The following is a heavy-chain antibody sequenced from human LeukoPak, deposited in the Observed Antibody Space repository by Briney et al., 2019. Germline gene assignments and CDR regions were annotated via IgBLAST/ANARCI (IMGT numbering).Heavy chain of an antibody. J-gene: IGHJ4*02. CDR2: ISGSGGST. D-gene: IGHD3-16*02. Sequence: GGSLRISCAASGFTFSSYAMSWVRQAPGKGLEWVSAISGSGGSTYYADSVKGRFTISRDNSKNTLYLQMNSLRAEDTAVYYCAKALLGLGELSLYFDYWGQGTLVTVSS. CDR3: AKALLGLGELSLYFDY. CDR1: GFTFSSYA. V-gene: IGHV3-23*01.